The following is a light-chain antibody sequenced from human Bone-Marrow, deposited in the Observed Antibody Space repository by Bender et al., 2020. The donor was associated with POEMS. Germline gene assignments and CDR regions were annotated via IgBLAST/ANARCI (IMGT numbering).Light chain of an antibody. CDR2: KDT. Sequence: SYELTQPPSVSVSPGQTARIACSGDGLSKEYAYWYQQKPGQAPVLVIYKDTERPSGIPERFSGSSSGTTVTLTISGVQAEDEADYYCQSIDSSLSWVFGGGTKLTVL. J-gene: IGLJ3*02. CDR1: GLSKEY. V-gene: IGLV3-25*03. CDR3: QSIDSSLSWV.